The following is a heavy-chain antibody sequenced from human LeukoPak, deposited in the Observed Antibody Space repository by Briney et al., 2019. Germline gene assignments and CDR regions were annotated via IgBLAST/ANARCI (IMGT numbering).Heavy chain of an antibody. J-gene: IGHJ4*02. CDR1: GYTFTGYY. CDR3: ACIVVVPAAYYFDY. CDR2: INPNSGGT. V-gene: IGHV1-2*02. Sequence: GASVKVSCKASGYTFTGYYMHWVRQAPGQGLEWMGWINPNSGGTNYAQKFQGRVTMTRDTSISTAYMELSRLRSDDTAVYYCACIVVVPAAYYFDYWGQGTLVTVSS. D-gene: IGHD2-2*01.